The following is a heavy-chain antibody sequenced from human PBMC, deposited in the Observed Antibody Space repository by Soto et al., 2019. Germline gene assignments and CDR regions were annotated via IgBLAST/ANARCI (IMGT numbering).Heavy chain of an antibody. V-gene: IGHV3-21*01. J-gene: IGHJ6*02. D-gene: IGHD4-17*01. CDR2: ISSSSSYI. CDR1: GFTFSSYS. CDR3: ARDNGDYPLHYGRDV. Sequence: EVQLVESGGGLVKPGGSLRLSCAASGFTFSSYSMNWVRQAPGKGLEWVSSISSSSSYIYYADSVKGRFTISRDNAKNSLYLQMNSLRAEDTAVYYCARDNGDYPLHYGRDVWGQGTTVTVSS.